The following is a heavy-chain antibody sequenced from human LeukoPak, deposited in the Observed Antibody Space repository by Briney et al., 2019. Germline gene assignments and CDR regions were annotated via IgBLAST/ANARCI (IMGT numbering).Heavy chain of an antibody. CDR2: ISSSSSYI. CDR3: ARDFYSDFWSGYWS. CDR1: GYTFSSYS. V-gene: IGHV3-21*01. Sequence: GGSLRLSCAASGYTFSSYSMNWVRQAPGKGLEWVSSISSSSSYIYYADSVKGRFTISRDNAKNSLYLQMNSLRAEDTAVSYCARDFYSDFWSGYWSWGQGTLVTVSS. J-gene: IGHJ4*02. D-gene: IGHD3-3*01.